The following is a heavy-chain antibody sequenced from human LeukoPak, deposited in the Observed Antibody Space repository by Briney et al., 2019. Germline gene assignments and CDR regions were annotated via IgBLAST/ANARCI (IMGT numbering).Heavy chain of an antibody. D-gene: IGHD6-13*01. CDR3: AKDVAAADPFDY. V-gene: IGHV3-30-3*01. Sequence: GGSLRLSCAASGFTFSSYAMHWVRQAPGKGLEWVAVISYDGSNKYYADSVKGRFTISGDNSKNTLYLQMNSLRAEDTAVYYCAKDVAAADPFDYWGQGTLVTVSS. CDR1: GFTFSSYA. J-gene: IGHJ4*02. CDR2: ISYDGSNK.